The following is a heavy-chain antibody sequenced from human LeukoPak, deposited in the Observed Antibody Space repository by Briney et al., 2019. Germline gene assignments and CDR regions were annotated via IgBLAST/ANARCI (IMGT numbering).Heavy chain of an antibody. CDR3: ARGLMYYDSSGYYYSIGSSNWFDP. Sequence: SETLSLTCTVSGGSISDYYWSWIRQPPEKGLEWIGYIHYSGSTTYNPSLKSRVTISVDTSENQFSLKLNSVTAADTAVYYCARGLMYYDSSGYYYSIGSSNWFDPWGQGALVTVSS. J-gene: IGHJ5*02. D-gene: IGHD3-22*01. V-gene: IGHV4-59*12. CDR1: GGSISDYY. CDR2: IHYSGST.